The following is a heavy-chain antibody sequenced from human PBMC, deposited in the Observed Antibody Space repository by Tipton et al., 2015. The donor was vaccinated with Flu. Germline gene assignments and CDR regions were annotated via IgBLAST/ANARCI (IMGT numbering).Heavy chain of an antibody. Sequence: PGLVKPSETLSLTCTVSGGSIGSYYWSWIRQPAGKGLEWIGRVSSSGSANLNPSLKSRVTMSVDTSKNQFSLKVTSMTAADTATYYCARDTVITMNQGDAFAVWGRGIMVTVSS. CDR1: GGSIGSYY. V-gene: IGHV4-4*07. CDR2: VSSSGSA. J-gene: IGHJ3*01. D-gene: IGHD3-22*01. CDR3: ARDTVITMNQGDAFAV.